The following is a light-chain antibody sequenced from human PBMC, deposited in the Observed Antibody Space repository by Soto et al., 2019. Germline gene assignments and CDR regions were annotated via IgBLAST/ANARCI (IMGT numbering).Light chain of an antibody. J-gene: IGKJ4*01. CDR1: QSVNSF. Sequence: EIVLTQSPATLSLSPGERATLSCRASQSVNSFLAWYQQKPGQAPRLLIYDASNRATGVPARFNGGGSGTDFTLAICSLEPEDSALYYCQQRAVWPPLSFGGGSKVDI. CDR3: QQRAVWPPLS. V-gene: IGKV3-11*01. CDR2: DAS.